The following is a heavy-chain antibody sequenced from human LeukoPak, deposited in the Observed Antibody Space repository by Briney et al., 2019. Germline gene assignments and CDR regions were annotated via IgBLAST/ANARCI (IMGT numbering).Heavy chain of an antibody. CDR2: IYNSGSS. J-gene: IGHJ5*02. V-gene: IGHV4-59*12. D-gene: IGHD3-3*01. CDR3: ARAPRITIFGVVKNWFDP. CDR1: GGSISSYY. Sequence: SETLSLTCSVSGGSISSYYWSWIRQPPGKGLEWIGYIYNSGSSNFNPSLKSRVTISVDTSKNQFSLKLSSLTAADTAVYYCARAPRITIFGVVKNWFDPWGQGTLVTVSS.